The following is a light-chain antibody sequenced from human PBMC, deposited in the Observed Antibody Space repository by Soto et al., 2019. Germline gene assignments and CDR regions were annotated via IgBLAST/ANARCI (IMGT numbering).Light chain of an antibody. CDR3: AAWDDSLNGYV. Sequence: VLTQPPSASGTPGQRVTISCSGSSSNIGSNSVNWYQQLPGTAPKLLIHSKNQRPSGVPDRFSGSKSGTSASLAISGLQSEDEADYYCAAWDDSLNGYVFGTGTKLTVL. CDR2: SKN. J-gene: IGLJ1*01. V-gene: IGLV1-44*01. CDR1: SSNIGSNS.